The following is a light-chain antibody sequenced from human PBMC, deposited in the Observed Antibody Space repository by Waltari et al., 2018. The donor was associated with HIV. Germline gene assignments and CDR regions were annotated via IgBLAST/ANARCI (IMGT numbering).Light chain of an antibody. CDR1: VMARKY. CDR3: YSAADSDEV. Sequence: SFELTQPSSVPVPPGQTARITCSADVMARKYARWFQKKPGQAPLLLIYKDNERPSGIPERFSGSSSGTTVTLTISGAQVEDEADYYCYSAADSDEVFGGGTKLTVL. CDR2: KDN. J-gene: IGLJ3*02. V-gene: IGLV3-27*01.